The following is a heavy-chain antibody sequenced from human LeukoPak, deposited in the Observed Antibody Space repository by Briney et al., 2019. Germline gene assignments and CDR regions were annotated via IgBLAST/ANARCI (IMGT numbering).Heavy chain of an antibody. CDR1: GFTFDDYA. Sequence: PGGSLRLSCAASGFTFDDYAMHWVRQAPGKGLEWVSLISGDGGSTYYADSVKGGFTISRDNSKNSLYLQMNSLSTEDTALYYCAKVRAYYYDSSGYYYPEAFDIWGQGTMVTVSS. D-gene: IGHD3-22*01. J-gene: IGHJ3*02. V-gene: IGHV3-43*02. CDR3: AKVRAYYYDSSGYYYPEAFDI. CDR2: ISGDGGST.